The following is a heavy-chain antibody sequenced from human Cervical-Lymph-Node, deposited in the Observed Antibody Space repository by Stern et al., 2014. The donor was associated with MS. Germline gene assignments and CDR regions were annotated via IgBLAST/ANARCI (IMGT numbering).Heavy chain of an antibody. CDR2: GSASSNKR. V-gene: IGHV1-18*01. CDR1: GYIFSNFG. J-gene: IGHJ6*02. CDR3: ARDVVPAANHKYGLDV. Sequence: VQLVESGPEVKKPGASAKDSCKASGYIFSNFGITWVRLAPGQGLEWLGWGSASSNKRNKIQKLQGRVTLTTDTPTSTAFMELRGLKSDDTAVYYCARDVVPAANHKYGLDVWGQGTTVTVSS. D-gene: IGHD2-2*01.